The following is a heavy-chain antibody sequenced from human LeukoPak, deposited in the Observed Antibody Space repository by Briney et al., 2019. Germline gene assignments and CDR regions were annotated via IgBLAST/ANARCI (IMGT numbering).Heavy chain of an antibody. Sequence: PGGSLRLSCVASVSSFYSDAMAWVRQAPEKGLEWVSSLSDTGGSTYYADSVKGRFIICRDNSKNTLYLQMNSLRVEDTALYYCARVDWSGYGIWNGPNWFDPWGQGTLVTVSS. D-gene: IGHD3-3*01. CDR3: ARVDWSGYGIWNGPNWFDP. CDR1: VSSFYSDA. CDR2: LSDTGGST. V-gene: IGHV3-23*01. J-gene: IGHJ5*02.